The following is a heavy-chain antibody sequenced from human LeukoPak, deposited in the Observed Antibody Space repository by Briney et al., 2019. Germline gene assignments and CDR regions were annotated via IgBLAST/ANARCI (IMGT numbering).Heavy chain of an antibody. V-gene: IGHV4-38-2*01. D-gene: IGHD3-10*01. CDR1: GYSISSGYY. Sequence: SETLSLTCAVSGYSISSGYYWGWIRQSPGKGLEWIGTISNSGTAYYKASVKSRVTISVDKLKNQFSLKLSCVTAADTGMYFCSIYSIFGESTSWFDPWGQGILVTVSS. J-gene: IGHJ5*02. CDR3: SIYSIFGESTSWFDP. CDR2: ISNSGTA.